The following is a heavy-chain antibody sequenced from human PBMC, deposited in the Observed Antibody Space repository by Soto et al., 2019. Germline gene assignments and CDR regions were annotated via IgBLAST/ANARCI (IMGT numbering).Heavy chain of an antibody. D-gene: IGHD3-22*01. CDR3: ARFAYYDSSGSYLDY. Sequence: SVKVSCKASGYTFTYRYLHWVRQAPGQGLEWMGGIIPIFGTANYAQKFQGRVTITADESTSTAYMELSSLRSEDTAVYYCARFAYYDSSGSYLDYWGQGTLVTVSS. CDR1: GYTFTYRY. CDR2: IIPIFGTA. V-gene: IGHV1-69*13. J-gene: IGHJ4*02.